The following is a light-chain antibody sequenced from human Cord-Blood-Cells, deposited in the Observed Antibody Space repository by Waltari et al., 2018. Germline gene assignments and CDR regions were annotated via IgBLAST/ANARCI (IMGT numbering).Light chain of an antibody. CDR2: DAS. J-gene: IGKJ3*01. Sequence: IVLTQSPATLSLSPGERATLSCRASQSVSSYLAWYQQKPGPAPRLLIYDASNRATGIPARFSGSGSGTDFTLTISSLEPEDFAVYYCQQRSNWPTFGPGTKVDIK. CDR3: QQRSNWPT. V-gene: IGKV3-11*01. CDR1: QSVSSY.